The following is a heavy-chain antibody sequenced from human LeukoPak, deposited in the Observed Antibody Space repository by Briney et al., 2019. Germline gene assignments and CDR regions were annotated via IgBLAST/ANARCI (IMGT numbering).Heavy chain of an antibody. J-gene: IGHJ3*02. Sequence: PGGSLRLSCAASGFTFSSYEMNWVRQAPGKGLEWVSYISSSGSTIYYADSVKGRFTISRDNAKNSLYLQMNSLRAEDTAVYYCARDLMITFGGIIWGQGTMVTVSS. V-gene: IGHV3-48*03. CDR3: ARDLMITFGGII. D-gene: IGHD3-16*01. CDR1: GFTFSSYE. CDR2: ISSSGSTI.